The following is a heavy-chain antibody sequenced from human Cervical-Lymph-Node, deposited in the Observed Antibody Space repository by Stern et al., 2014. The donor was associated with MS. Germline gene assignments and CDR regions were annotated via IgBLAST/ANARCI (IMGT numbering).Heavy chain of an antibody. Sequence: VQLVQSGAEVKKPGASVKVSCKASEYTFTYFFMHWVRQAPGQGLEWMGVINPSGGFTTYAQKFQVRVTMTRDTSTSTVYMELTSLTSEDTAVYYCASARNTAFDIWGQGTLVTVSS. J-gene: IGHJ3*02. V-gene: IGHV1-46*03. CDR1: EYTFTYFF. CDR2: INPSGGFT. CDR3: ASARNTAFDI.